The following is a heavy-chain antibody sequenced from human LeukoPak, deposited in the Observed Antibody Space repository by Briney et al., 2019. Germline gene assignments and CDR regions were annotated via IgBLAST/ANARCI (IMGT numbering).Heavy chain of an antibody. CDR2: IYYSGST. Sequence: PSETLSLTCTVSGGSISSDCWSWIRQPPGKGLEWIGYIYYSGSTNYNPSLESRVTISVDTSKNQFPLKLSSVTAADTAVYYCARDRGYCSGGSCYRWFDPWGQGTLVTVSS. V-gene: IGHV4-59*01. J-gene: IGHJ5*02. CDR3: ARDRGYCSGGSCYRWFDP. CDR1: GGSISSDC. D-gene: IGHD2-15*01.